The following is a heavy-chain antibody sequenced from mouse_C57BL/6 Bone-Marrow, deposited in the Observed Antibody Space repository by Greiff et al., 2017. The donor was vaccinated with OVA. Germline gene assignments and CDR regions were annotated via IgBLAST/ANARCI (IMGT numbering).Heavy chain of an antibody. D-gene: IGHD2-3*01. CDR2: IRSKSSNYAT. J-gene: IGHJ4*01. CDR3: VRDDLYDSIYAMDY. V-gene: IGHV10-3*01. Sequence: EVQLVESGGGLVQPKGSLKLSCAASGFTFNTYAMHWVRQAPGKGLEWVARIRSKSSNYATYYADSVKDRFTISRDDSQSMLYLQMNNLKTEDTAMYYCVRDDLYDSIYAMDYWGQGTSVTVSS. CDR1: GFTFNTYA.